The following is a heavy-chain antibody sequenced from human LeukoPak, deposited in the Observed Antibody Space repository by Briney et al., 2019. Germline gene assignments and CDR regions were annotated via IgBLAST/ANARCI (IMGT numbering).Heavy chain of an antibody. V-gene: IGHV3-21*01. D-gene: IGHD2-15*01. J-gene: IGHJ2*01. CDR2: ISSSSRFI. CDR3: ARAVDCSGGGCFWYFDL. CDR1: GISFSNYS. Sequence: PGGSLRLSCAASGISFSNYSMNWVRQAPGKGLEWVSLISSSSRFIYYGDSVKGRFTISRDNAKKSLYLQMNSLRAEDTAVYYCARAVDCSGGGCFWYFDLWGRGTLVTVSS.